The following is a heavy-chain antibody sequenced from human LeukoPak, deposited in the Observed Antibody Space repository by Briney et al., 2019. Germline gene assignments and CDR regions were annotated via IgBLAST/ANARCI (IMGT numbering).Heavy chain of an antibody. CDR3: ARVSTIFGVVAYYFDY. CDR1: GGSISSYY. Sequence: SSETLSLTCTVSGGSISSYYWSWIRQPPGKGLEWIGYIYYSGSTNYNPSLKSRVTISVDTSKNQFSLKLSSVTAADTAVYYCARVSTIFGVVAYYFDYWGQGTLVTVSS. D-gene: IGHD3-3*01. CDR2: IYYSGST. V-gene: IGHV4-59*12. J-gene: IGHJ4*02.